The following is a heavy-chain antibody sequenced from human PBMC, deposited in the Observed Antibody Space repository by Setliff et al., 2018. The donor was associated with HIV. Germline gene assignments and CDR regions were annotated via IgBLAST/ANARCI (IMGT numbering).Heavy chain of an antibody. V-gene: IGHV1-18*01. D-gene: IGHD3-10*01. CDR1: GYTFTSYG. J-gene: IGHJ3*02. CDR2: ISAYNGNT. CDR3: ARDQITMVRGTLGAFDI. Sequence: ASVKVSCKASGYTFTSYGTSWVRQAPGQGLEWMGWISAYNGNTNYAQKLQGRVTMTTDTSTSTAYMELRSLRSDDTAVYYCARDQITMVRGTLGAFDIWGQGTMVTVSS.